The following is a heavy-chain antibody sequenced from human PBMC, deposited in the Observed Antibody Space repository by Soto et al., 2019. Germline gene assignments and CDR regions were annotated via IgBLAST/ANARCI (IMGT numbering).Heavy chain of an antibody. J-gene: IGHJ6*02. CDR2: IWYDGSNK. CDR3: ARADCTGAYCYSWHVNYGVDV. Sequence: QVQLVESGGGVVQPGGSLRLSCTASGFTFNTYGMHWVRQAPGKGLEWVAIIWYDGSNKYYADSVKGRFTISRDNSKNTLYVQTNTLRAEDTAVYYCARADCTGAYCYSWHVNYGVDVWGQGTTVTVSS. D-gene: IGHD2-15*01. CDR1: GFTFNTYG. V-gene: IGHV3-33*01.